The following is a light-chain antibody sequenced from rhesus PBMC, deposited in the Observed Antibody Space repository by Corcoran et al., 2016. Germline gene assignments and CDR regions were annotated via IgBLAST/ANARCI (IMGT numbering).Light chain of an antibody. CDR2: KAS. Sequence: DIQMTQSPSSLSASVGDTVTITCRASQSINSWLAWYQQKPGKAPKLLIYKASTLQSGVPSRFRGSGSGTDFPLPISSLQSEDLATYCCQQYGSRPYSFGQGPKWRSN. J-gene: IGKJ2*01. CDR3: QQYGSRPYS. V-gene: IGKV1-22*01. CDR1: QSINSW.